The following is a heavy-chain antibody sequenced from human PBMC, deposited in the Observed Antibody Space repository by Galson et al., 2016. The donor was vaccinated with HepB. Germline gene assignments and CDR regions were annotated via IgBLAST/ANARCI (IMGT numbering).Heavy chain of an antibody. CDR3: ARERIVASIFHYGLDV. J-gene: IGHJ6*04. CDR1: GFTLSNYV. D-gene: IGHD5-12*01. Sequence: SLRLSCAASGFTLSNYVMHWVRQAPGKGLGWVAVISYDGSNKYYAESVKGRFTISRDNSKNTLYLQMNSLRPEDTAVYYCARERIVASIFHYGLDVWGIGTTVTVSS. V-gene: IGHV3-30-3*01. CDR2: ISYDGSNK.